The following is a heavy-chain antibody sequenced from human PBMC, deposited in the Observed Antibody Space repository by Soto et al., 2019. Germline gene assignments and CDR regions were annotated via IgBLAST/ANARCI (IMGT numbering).Heavy chain of an antibody. Sequence: QVQLVQSGAEVKKPGSSVKVSCKASGGTFSSYAISWVRQAPGQGLEWMGGIIPIFGTANYAQKFQGRVTITGDKSTSTAHRELSRLRSEDTAVYYFARDYWGNPPPKLGGMDVWGQGTTVTVSS. D-gene: IGHD2-21*01. V-gene: IGHV1-69*06. CDR1: GGTFSSYA. CDR3: ARDYWGNPPPKLGGMDV. CDR2: IIPIFGTA. J-gene: IGHJ6*02.